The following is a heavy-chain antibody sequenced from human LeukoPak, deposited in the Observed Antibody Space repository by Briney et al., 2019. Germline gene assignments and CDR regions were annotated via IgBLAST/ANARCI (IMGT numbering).Heavy chain of an antibody. V-gene: IGHV1-69*01. J-gene: IGHJ4*02. D-gene: IGHD3-9*01. CDR1: GGTFSSYA. Sequence: SVKASCKASGGTFSSYAISWVRQAPGQGLEWMGGIIPIFGTANYAQKFQGRVTITADESTSTAYMELSSLRSEDTAVYYCARVPGFGILTADYWGQGTLVTVSS. CDR3: ARVPGFGILTADY. CDR2: IIPIFGTA.